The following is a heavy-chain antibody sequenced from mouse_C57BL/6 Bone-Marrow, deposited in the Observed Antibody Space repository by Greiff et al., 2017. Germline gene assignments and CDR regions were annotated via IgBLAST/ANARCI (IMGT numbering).Heavy chain of an antibody. CDR1: GFTFSSYG. J-gene: IGHJ4*01. CDR2: ISSGGSYT. Sequence: EVQLVESGGDLVKPGGSLKLSCAASGFTFSSYGMSWVSQTPDKRLEWVATISSGGSYTYYPDSVKGRFTISRDNANNTLYLQMSSLKSEDTAMYYCARFYYSNFYYAMDYWGQGTSVTVSS. V-gene: IGHV5-6*01. CDR3: ARFYYSNFYYAMDY. D-gene: IGHD2-5*01.